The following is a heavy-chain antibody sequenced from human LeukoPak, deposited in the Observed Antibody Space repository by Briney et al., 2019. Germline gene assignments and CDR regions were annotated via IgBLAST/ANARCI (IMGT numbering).Heavy chain of an antibody. D-gene: IGHD2-2*01. CDR2: IYYSGST. CDR3: ARDPGYCRSTTCYGGAFGI. CDR1: GGSISSGGYY. Sequence: IPSETLSLTCTVSGGSISSGGYYWSWIRQHPGKGLEWVGYIYYSGSTYYNPSLKSRVTISVDTSKNQFSLKLSSVTAADTAVYYCARDPGYCRSTTCYGGAFGIWGQGTMVTVSS. J-gene: IGHJ3*02. V-gene: IGHV4-31*03.